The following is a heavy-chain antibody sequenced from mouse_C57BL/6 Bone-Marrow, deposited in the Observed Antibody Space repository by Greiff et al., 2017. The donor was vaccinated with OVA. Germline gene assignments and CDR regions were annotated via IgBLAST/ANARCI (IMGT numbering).Heavy chain of an antibody. CDR1: GYTFTSYW. Sequence: QVQLQQPGAELVKPGASVKMSCKASGYTFTSYWITWVKQRPGQGLEWIGDIYPGSGSTTYNEKFKSKATLTVAPSSSTASMQLSSLTSEDSPVYYWARTSYGSPYWYCDVWGTGTTVTVSS. D-gene: IGHD1-1*01. J-gene: IGHJ1*03. CDR2: IYPGSGST. CDR3: ARTSYGSPYWYCDV. V-gene: IGHV1-55*01.